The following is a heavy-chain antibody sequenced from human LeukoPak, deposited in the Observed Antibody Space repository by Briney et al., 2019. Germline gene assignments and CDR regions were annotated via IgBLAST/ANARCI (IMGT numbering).Heavy chain of an antibody. V-gene: IGHV3-23*01. Sequence: GGSLRLSCAASGFTFSSYGMSWVRQAPGKVLEWVSAISGSGGSTYYADSVKGRFTISRDNSKNTLYLQMNSLRAEDTAVYYCAKDGYSYGLVPYYFDYWGQGTLVTVSS. CDR2: ISGSGGST. D-gene: IGHD5-18*01. J-gene: IGHJ4*02. CDR1: GFTFSSYG. CDR3: AKDGYSYGLVPYYFDY.